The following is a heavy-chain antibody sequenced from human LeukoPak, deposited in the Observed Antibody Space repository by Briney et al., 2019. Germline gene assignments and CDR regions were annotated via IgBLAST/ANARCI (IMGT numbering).Heavy chain of an antibody. Sequence: GGSLRLSCAASGFIFSSYAMNWVRQAPGKGLEWVSGISGRGGTTYYADSVKGRFTISRDNSKNTLYLQMNSLRAEDTAVYYCAKRGGSGWFDYWGQGTLVTVSS. CDR2: ISGRGGTT. CDR3: AKRGGSGWFDY. D-gene: IGHD6-19*01. V-gene: IGHV3-23*01. J-gene: IGHJ4*02. CDR1: GFIFSSYA.